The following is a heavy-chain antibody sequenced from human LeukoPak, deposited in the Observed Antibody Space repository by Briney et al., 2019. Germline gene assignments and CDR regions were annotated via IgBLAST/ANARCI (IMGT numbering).Heavy chain of an antibody. CDR1: GGTFSSYA. V-gene: IGHV1-69*04. Sequence: GASVKVSCKACGGTFSSYAISWVRQAPGQGLEWMGRIIPILGIANYAQKFQGRVTITADKSTSTAYMELSSLRSEDTAVYYCARGFKLSAGAYLRHDAFDLWGQGTMVTVSS. J-gene: IGHJ3*01. CDR2: IIPILGIA. D-gene: IGHD1-26*01. CDR3: ARGFKLSAGAYLRHDAFDL.